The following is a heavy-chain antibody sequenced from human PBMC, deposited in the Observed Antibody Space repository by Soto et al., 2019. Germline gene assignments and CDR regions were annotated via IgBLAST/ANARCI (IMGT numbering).Heavy chain of an antibody. CDR2: IIPIFGTA. V-gene: IGHV1-69*06. Sequence: ASVKVSCKASGGTFSSYAISWVRQAPGQGLEWMGGIIPIFGTANYAQKFQGRVTITADKSTSTAYMELSSLRSEDTAVYYCARASHYYDSSGYYYSRFDYWGQGTLVTVSS. D-gene: IGHD3-22*01. CDR1: GGTFSSYA. J-gene: IGHJ4*02. CDR3: ARASHYYDSSGYYYSRFDY.